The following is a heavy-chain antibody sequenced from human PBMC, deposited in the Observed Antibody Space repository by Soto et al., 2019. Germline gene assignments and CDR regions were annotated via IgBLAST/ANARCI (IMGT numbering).Heavy chain of an antibody. V-gene: IGHV4-30-4*01. Sequence: SESLSLTCIVSGFSISSGAYCWSWIRQPPGKGLEWIGYSYYSGNTYADPSPKSPVAISGDTSQNPFPLTLSSVTAADTAVNYCANLAMLTIGGVLGPHDEFDIWAQGTLATAPS. CDR3: ANLAMLTIGGVLGPHDEFDI. D-gene: IGHD3-16*01. CDR1: GFSISSGAYC. J-gene: IGHJ4*01. CDR2: SYYSGNT.